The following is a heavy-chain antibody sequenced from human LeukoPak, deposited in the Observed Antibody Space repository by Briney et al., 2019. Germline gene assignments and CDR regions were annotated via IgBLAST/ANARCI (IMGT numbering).Heavy chain of an antibody. D-gene: IGHD3-10*01. CDR3: ASGAGYYYGSGSHLGWFDP. J-gene: IGHJ5*02. V-gene: IGHV3-48*01. CDR2: ISSSSSTI. Sequence: GGSLRLSCAASGFTFSSYSMNWVRQAPGKGLEWVSYISSSSSTIYYADSVKGRFHISRDNAKNSLYLHMNSLRAEDTAVYYCASGAGYYYGSGSHLGWFDPWGQGTLVTVSS. CDR1: GFTFSSYS.